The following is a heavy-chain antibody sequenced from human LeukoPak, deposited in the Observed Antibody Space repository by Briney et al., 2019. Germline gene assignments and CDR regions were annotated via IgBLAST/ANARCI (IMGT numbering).Heavy chain of an antibody. Sequence: SETLSLTCTVSGGSISSYYWSWIRQPPGKGLEWIGYIYYSGSTNYNPSLKSRVTISVDTSKNQFSLKLSSVTAADTAVYYCARAEYGSGWYHFDYWGQGTLVTVSS. CDR3: ARAEYGSGWYHFDY. CDR1: GGSISSYY. V-gene: IGHV4-59*01. D-gene: IGHD6-19*01. J-gene: IGHJ4*02. CDR2: IYYSGST.